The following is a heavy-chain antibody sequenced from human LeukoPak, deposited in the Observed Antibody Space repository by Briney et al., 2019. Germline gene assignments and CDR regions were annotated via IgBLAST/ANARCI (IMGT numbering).Heavy chain of an antibody. CDR2: IYYSGST. D-gene: IGHD7-27*01. Sequence: PSETLPLTCSVSGGSITGYSWSWIRQPPGKGLDWIGYIYYSGSTNYNPSLKSRVTISVDTSKNQFFLKLSSVTAADTAVYYCARLGNWEGRRYFDYWGQGTLVTVSS. CDR3: ARLGNWEGRRYFDY. CDR1: GGSITGYS. J-gene: IGHJ4*02. V-gene: IGHV4-59*08.